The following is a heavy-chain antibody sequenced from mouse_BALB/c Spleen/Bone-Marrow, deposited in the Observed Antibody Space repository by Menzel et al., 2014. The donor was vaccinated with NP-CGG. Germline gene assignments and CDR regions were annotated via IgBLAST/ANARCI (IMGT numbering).Heavy chain of an antibody. CDR3: ARDINYYIYWYFDV. CDR1: GFTFTDYY. Sequence: EVQRVESGGGLVQPGGSLRLSCATSGFTFTDYYMSWVRQPPGKALEWLGFIRNKAKGYTSENSASVKGRFTISRDNSQSILYLQMNTLRADDSATYYCARDINYYIYWYFDVWAAWTTVTVSS. J-gene: IGHJ1*01. CDR2: IRNKAKGYTS. D-gene: IGHD1-3*01. V-gene: IGHV7-3*02.